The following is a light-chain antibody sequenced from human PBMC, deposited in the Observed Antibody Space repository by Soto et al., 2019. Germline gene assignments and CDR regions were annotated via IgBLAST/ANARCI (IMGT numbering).Light chain of an antibody. J-gene: IGKJ3*01. CDR3: QKCDSHPI. CDR1: HDITSY. Sequence: DIQMTQSPSSLSASVGDRVTITCQASHDITSYLNWYQHKPGKAPKLLIYDASILEAGVPSRFSGSGAGTYFTFTILSLPPQEVATYDCQKCDSHPIFGPGTTVD. V-gene: IGKV1-33*01. CDR2: DAS.